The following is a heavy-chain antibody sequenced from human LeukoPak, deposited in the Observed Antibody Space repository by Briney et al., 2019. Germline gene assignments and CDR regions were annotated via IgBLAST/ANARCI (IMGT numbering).Heavy chain of an antibody. CDR3: ARGGSGYALNWFDP. V-gene: IGHV4-59*01. J-gene: IGHJ5*02. CDR2: ISYSGST. Sequence: PSETLSLTCTVSGGSIGSYYWSWIRQPPGKGLEGIGHISYSGSTNYNPSLKSRVTISVDTSKNQFSLKLSSVTAADTAVYYCARGGSGYALNWFDPWGQGTLVTVSS. D-gene: IGHD5-12*01. CDR1: GGSIGSYY.